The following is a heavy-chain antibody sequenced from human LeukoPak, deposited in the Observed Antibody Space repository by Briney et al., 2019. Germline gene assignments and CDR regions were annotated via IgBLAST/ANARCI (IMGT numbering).Heavy chain of an antibody. V-gene: IGHV1-69*02. Sequence: GASVKVSCKVSGYTLTELSMHWVRQAPGQGLEWMGRIIPILGIANYAQKFQGRVTITADKSTSTAYMELSSLRSEDSAVYYCATPSGSGRGDFDYWGQGTLVTVSS. D-gene: IGHD3-10*01. CDR1: GYTLTELS. J-gene: IGHJ4*02. CDR3: ATPSGSGRGDFDY. CDR2: IIPILGIA.